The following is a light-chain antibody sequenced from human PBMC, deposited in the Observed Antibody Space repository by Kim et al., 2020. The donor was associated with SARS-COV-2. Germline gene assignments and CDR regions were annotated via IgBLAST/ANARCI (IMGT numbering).Light chain of an antibody. V-gene: IGKV1-5*03. Sequence: DIQMTQSPSTLSASVGDRVTITCRASQSISSWLAWYQQKPGKAPKVLIYKASSLESGVPSRFSGSGSGTEFTLTISSLQPDDFATYHCQHYNTYSRTFGQGTKVDIK. CDR2: KAS. CDR3: QHYNTYSRT. J-gene: IGKJ1*01. CDR1: QSISSW.